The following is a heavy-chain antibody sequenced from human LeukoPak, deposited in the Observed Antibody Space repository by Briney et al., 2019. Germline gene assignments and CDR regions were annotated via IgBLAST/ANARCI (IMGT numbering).Heavy chain of an antibody. CDR3: ARVVGLYSSSWYTMGYFDY. J-gene: IGHJ4*02. D-gene: IGHD6-13*01. V-gene: IGHV3-7*03. CDR2: IKQDGSEK. Sequence: PGGSLRLSCAASGFTFSRYWMSWVRQAPGKGLEWVAHIKQDGSEKYYVDSVKGRFTISRDNAKNSLYLQMNSLRAEDTALYYCARVVGLYSSSWYTMGYFDYWGQGTLVTVSS. CDR1: GFTFSRYW.